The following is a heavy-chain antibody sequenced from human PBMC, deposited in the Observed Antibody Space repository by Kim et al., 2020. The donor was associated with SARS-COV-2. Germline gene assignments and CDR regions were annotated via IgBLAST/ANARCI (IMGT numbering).Heavy chain of an antibody. CDR1: GFTFSSYG. CDR3: AKDGGIYGSGGYSRTDY. Sequence: GGSLRLSCAASGFTFSSYGMSWVRQAPGKGLEWVSAISQGGGSTYYADSVKGRFTISRDNSKNTLYLQMNSLRAEDTAVYYCAKDGGIYGSGGYSRTDYWGQGTMVTVSS. J-gene: IGHJ4*02. CDR2: ISQGGGST. D-gene: IGHD3-10*01. V-gene: IGHV3-23*01.